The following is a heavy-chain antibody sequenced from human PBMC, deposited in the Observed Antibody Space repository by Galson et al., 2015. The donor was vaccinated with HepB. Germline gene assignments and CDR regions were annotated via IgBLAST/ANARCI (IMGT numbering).Heavy chain of an antibody. J-gene: IGHJ4*02. D-gene: IGHD7-27*01. Sequence: SLRLSCAASGFTFSTFGMNWVRQAPGKGLEWVSSISSSSYTYYADSLKGRFTISRDNAKNSLYLQMNSLRPEGTAVYYCVRDPPLGTPFDHWGQGTLVTVSS. CDR2: ISSSSYT. CDR1: GFTFSTFG. V-gene: IGHV3-21*01. CDR3: VRDPPLGTPFDH.